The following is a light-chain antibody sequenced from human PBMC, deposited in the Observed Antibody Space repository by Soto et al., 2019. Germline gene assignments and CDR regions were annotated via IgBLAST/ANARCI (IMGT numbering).Light chain of an antibody. V-gene: IGKV1-5*03. Sequence: DIQMTQSPSTLSASVGDRVTITCRASQSISSWLAWYQQKPGKAPKLLIYKASSLESGVPSRFRGSESGTEFTLTISSLQPEDFATYFCQQSYTTPWTFGQGTKVDIK. J-gene: IGKJ1*01. CDR2: KAS. CDR1: QSISSW. CDR3: QQSYTTPWT.